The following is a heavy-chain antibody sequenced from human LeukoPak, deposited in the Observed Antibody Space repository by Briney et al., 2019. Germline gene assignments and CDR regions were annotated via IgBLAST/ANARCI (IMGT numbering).Heavy chain of an antibody. Sequence: GGSLRLSCAASGFTFSSYSMSWVRQAAGKGLEWVSGISGSVGSTFYADSVKGRFTISRDNSKNTLYLQMDSLRVEDTAVYYCAKGNSTEYGNWYFDPWGRGTLVTVSS. V-gene: IGHV3-23*01. CDR3: AKGNSTEYGNWYFDP. J-gene: IGHJ2*01. CDR1: GFTFSSYS. D-gene: IGHD2/OR15-2a*01. CDR2: ISGSVGST.